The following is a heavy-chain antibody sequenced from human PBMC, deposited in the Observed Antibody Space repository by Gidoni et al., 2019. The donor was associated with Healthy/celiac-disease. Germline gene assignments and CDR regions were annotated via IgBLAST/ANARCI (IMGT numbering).Heavy chain of an antibody. CDR1: GGTFSSYS. CDR2: IIPILGIA. J-gene: IGHJ4*02. D-gene: IGHD5-18*01. CDR3: ARGAQGTAMVENYYFDY. Sequence: QVQLVQSGAEVKKPGSSVKVSCKASGGTFSSYSISWVRQAPGPGLEWMGRIIPILGIANYAQKFQGRVTITADKSTSTAYMELSSLRSEDTAVYYCARGAQGTAMVENYYFDYWGQGTLVTVSS. V-gene: IGHV1-69*04.